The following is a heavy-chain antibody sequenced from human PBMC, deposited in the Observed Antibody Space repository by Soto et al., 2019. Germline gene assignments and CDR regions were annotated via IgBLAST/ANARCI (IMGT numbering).Heavy chain of an antibody. Sequence: EVQLVESGGDLVQPGKSLRLSCAASGFAFADFAMHWVRQAPGKGLEWISGISWNSAIIGYADSVKGRFTISRDNAKNSLYLQMTSLRAEDTALYYRAKDISYYDSSGYLDYWGQGVVVTVSA. CDR2: ISWNSAII. D-gene: IGHD3-22*01. J-gene: IGHJ4*02. V-gene: IGHV3-9*01. CDR3: AKDISYYDSSGYLDY. CDR1: GFAFADFA.